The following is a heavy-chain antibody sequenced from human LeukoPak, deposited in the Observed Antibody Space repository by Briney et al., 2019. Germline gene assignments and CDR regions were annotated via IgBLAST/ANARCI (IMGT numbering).Heavy chain of an antibody. J-gene: IGHJ4*02. CDR2: IYYSGST. Sequence: PSETLSLTCTVSGGSISDYYWNWIRQPPGKGLEWIGYIYYSGSTNYNPSLKSRLTISVDTSKNQFSLKLTSVTAADTAVYYCARHKTWGPFDYWGQGNLVTVSS. V-gene: IGHV4-59*08. CDR1: GGSISDYY. CDR3: ARHKTWGPFDY. D-gene: IGHD7-27*01.